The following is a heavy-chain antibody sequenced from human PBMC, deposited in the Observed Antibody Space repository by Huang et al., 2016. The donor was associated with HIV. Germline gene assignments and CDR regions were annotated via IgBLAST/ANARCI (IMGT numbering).Heavy chain of an antibody. J-gene: IGHJ5*02. CDR2: IYYSGST. Sequence: QVQLHESGPGLVKPSETLSLTCTVSGGSMSSYYWSWIRQPPGKGPEWIGYIYYSGSTNYSPSMKSRVNISLNTSKNQFSLRLSSVTAADTAVYYCASASIAARRWFDPWGQGSLVTVSS. CDR1: GGSMSSYY. CDR3: ASASIAARRWFDP. V-gene: IGHV4-59*01. D-gene: IGHD6-6*01.